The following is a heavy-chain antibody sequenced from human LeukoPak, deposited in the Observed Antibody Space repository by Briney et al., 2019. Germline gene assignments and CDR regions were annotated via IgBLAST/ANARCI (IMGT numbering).Heavy chain of an antibody. CDR2: IRYDGSNK. J-gene: IGHJ4*02. V-gene: IGHV3-30*02. CDR3: AKDHTGYGDYLFDY. Sequence: GGSLRLSCAASGFTFSSYGMHWVRQAPGKGLEWVAFIRYDGSNKYYADSVKGRFTISRDNSKNTLYLQMNSLSAEDTAVYYCAKDHTGYGDYLFDYWGQGTLVTVSS. D-gene: IGHD4-17*01. CDR1: GFTFSSYG.